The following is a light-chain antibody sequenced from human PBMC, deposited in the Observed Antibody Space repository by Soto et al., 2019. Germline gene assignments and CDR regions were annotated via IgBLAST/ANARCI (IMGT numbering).Light chain of an antibody. CDR2: VNN. J-gene: IGLJ1*01. V-gene: IGLV1-40*01. CDR3: QSYDDTLSGSWV. CDR1: SSNVGAASD. Sequence: QSVQTQPPSVSGAPGQRVTISCSGSSSNVGAASDVYWYQQLPGTAPRLLISVNNKRPSGVPDRFSGSKSGTSASLAITGLRPEDEADYYCQSYDDTLSGSWVFGTGTKVTVL.